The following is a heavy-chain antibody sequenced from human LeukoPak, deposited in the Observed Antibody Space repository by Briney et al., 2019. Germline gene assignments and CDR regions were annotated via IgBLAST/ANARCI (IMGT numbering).Heavy chain of an antibody. CDR3: ARDRGIAAAGPLSDYFDY. J-gene: IGHJ4*02. CDR1: GYTFTSSG. CDR2: ISAYNGNT. Sequence: ASVKVSCKASGYTFTSSGISWVRQAPGQGLEWMGWISAYNGNTNYAQKLQGRVTMTTDTSTSTAYMELRSLRSDDTAAYYCARDRGIAAAGPLSDYFDYWGQGTLFTVSS. D-gene: IGHD6-13*01. V-gene: IGHV1-18*01.